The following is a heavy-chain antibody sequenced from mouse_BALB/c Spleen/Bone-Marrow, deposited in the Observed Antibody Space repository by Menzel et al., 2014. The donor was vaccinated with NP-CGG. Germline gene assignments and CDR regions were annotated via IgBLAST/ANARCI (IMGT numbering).Heavy chain of an antibody. Sequence: EVQRVESGGGLVKPGGSLKLSCAASGFTFSSYAMSWVRQSPDKRLEWVAEISSGGSYTYYPDTVTGRFTISGDNAKNTLYLEMSSLRSEDTAMYYCASGDVYFAYWGQGTLVTVSA. CDR2: ISSGGSYT. CDR1: GFTFSSYA. V-gene: IGHV5-9-4*01. CDR3: ASGDVYFAY. J-gene: IGHJ3*01.